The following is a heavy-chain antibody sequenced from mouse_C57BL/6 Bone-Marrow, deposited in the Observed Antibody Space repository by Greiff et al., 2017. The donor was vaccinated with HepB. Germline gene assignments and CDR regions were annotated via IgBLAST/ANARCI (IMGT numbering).Heavy chain of an antibody. J-gene: IGHJ2*01. CDR1: GYTFTSYW. CDR2: INPSNGGT. V-gene: IGHV1-53*01. Sequence: QVQLQQPGTELVKPGASVKLSCKASGYTFTSYWMHWVKQRPGQGLEWIGNINPSNGGTNYNEKFKSKDTLTVDKSSSTAYMQLSSLTSEDSAVYYCESKQHRRYYFDYWGQGTTLTVSS. D-gene: IGHD3-2*02. CDR3: ESKQHRRYYFDY.